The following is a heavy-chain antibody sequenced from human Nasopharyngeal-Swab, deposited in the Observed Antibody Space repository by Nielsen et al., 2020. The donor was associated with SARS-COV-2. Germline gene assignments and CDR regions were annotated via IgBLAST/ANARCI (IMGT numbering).Heavy chain of an antibody. Sequence: GESLKISCAASGFTFSSYAMHWVRQAPGKGLEWVAVISYDGSNKYYADSVKGRFTISRDNAKNTLHLQMNSLRAEDTAVYYCARGQYYKDVWGKGTTVTVSS. CDR2: ISYDGSNK. CDR3: ARGQYYKDV. CDR1: GFTFSSYA. J-gene: IGHJ6*03. D-gene: IGHD2/OR15-2a*01. V-gene: IGHV3-30*04.